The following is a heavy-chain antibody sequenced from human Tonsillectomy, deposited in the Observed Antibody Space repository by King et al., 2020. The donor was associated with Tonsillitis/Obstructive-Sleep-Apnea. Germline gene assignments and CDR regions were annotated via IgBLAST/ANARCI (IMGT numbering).Heavy chain of an antibody. CDR3: ASGGGSSSLYYYYMDV. CDR1: GGSFIDYY. V-gene: IGHV4-34*01. J-gene: IGHJ6*03. D-gene: IGHD6-13*01. Sequence: VQLQQWGAGLLKPSETLSLTCAVYGGSFIDYYWSWIRQPPGKGLEWIGEIDHSGITNYNPSLKSRVTISVDTSKNQFSLKLSSVTAADTAVYFCASGGGSSSLYYYYMDVWGKGTTVTVSS. CDR2: IDHSGIT.